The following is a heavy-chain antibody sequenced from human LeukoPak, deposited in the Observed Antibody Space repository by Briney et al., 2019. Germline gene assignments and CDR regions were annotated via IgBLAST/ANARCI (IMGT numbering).Heavy chain of an antibody. Sequence: GGSLRLSCAASGFTFSNYAMSWVRQAPGKGLEWVSSISSSSSYIYYADSVKGRFTISRDNAKNSLYLQMNSLRAEDTAVYYCASGGDYSYYYYGMDVWGQGTTVTVSS. CDR3: ASGGDYSYYYYGMDV. D-gene: IGHD4-17*01. CDR2: ISSSSSYI. CDR1: GFTFSNYA. J-gene: IGHJ6*02. V-gene: IGHV3-21*01.